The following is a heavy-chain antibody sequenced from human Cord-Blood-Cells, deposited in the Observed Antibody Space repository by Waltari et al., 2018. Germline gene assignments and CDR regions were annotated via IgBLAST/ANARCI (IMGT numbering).Heavy chain of an antibody. V-gene: IGHV3-30*02. J-gene: IGHJ4*02. CDR2: IRYDGSKK. Sequence: QVQLVESGGGVVQPGGSLRLSCAASGFTFSSYGMHWVRQAPGKGLEWVAFIRYDGSKKYYADSVKGRFTISRDNSKNTLYLQMNSLRAEDTAVYYCAKVRVGSSSFDYWGQGTLVTVSS. D-gene: IGHD6-6*01. CDR1: GFTFSSYG. CDR3: AKVRVGSSSFDY.